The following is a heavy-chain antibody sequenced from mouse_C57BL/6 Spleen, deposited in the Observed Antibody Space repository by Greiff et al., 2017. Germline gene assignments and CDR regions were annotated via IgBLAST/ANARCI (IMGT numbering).Heavy chain of an antibody. J-gene: IGHJ2*01. CDR2: IFPYNGVS. CDR3: ANITTVVDFDY. CDR1: GYSFTGYY. D-gene: IGHD1-1*01. Sequence: VHVMQSGPELVKPGASVKISCKASGYSFTGYYMHWVKQSPGNILDWIGYIFPYNGVSSYNQKFKGKATLTVDKSSSTAYMDLRSLTSEDSSVYYCANITTVVDFDYWGQGTTLTVSS. V-gene: IGHV1-31*01.